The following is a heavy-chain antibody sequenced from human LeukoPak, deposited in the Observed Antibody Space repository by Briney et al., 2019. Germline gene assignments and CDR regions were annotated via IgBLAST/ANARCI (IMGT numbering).Heavy chain of an antibody. D-gene: IGHD6-13*01. CDR1: GFTFSSYR. Sequence: GGSLRLSCAVSGFTFSSYRMNWVRQAPGKGLEWVSSIISSSTYIYYADSVKGRFTISRDNAKNSLYLQMNSLRAEDTAVYYCARGSTGIATIRNDYWGQGTLVTVS. CDR3: ARGSTGIATIRNDY. J-gene: IGHJ4*02. V-gene: IGHV3-21*01. CDR2: IISSSTYI.